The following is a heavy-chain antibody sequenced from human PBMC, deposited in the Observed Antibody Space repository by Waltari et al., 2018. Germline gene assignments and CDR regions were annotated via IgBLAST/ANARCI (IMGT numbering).Heavy chain of an antibody. D-gene: IGHD5-18*01. V-gene: IGHV4-34*01. J-gene: IGHJ4*02. CDR2: INHSGST. CDR1: GGSFSGYY. Sequence: QVQLQQWGAGLLKPSETLSLTCAVYGGSFSGYYWSWIRQPPGKGLEWIGEINHSGSTNYNPSLKSRVTISVDTSKNQFSLKLSSVTAADTAVYYCAKGYGYRGAFDYWGQGTLVTVSS. CDR3: AKGYGYRGAFDY.